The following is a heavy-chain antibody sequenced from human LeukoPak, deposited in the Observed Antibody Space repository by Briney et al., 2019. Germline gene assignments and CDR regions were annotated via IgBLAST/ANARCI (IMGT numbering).Heavy chain of an antibody. CDR1: GFTFGDYP. CDR2: IRTKAKGGAT. J-gene: IGHJ4*02. D-gene: IGHD4-17*01. CDR3: SRDLGTTETGEDY. V-gene: IGHV3-49*04. Sequence: PGGSLRLSCTTSGFTFGDYPMNWVRQGPGKGLEWVGIIRTKAKGGATDYAASVKGRFTISRDDSKGTAYPQMDSLKSEDTAVYFCSRDLGTTETGEDYWGQGTLVTVSS.